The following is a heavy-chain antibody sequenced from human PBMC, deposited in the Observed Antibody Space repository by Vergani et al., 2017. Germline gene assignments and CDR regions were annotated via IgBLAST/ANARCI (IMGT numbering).Heavy chain of an antibody. Sequence: EVQLLESGGGLVQPGGSLRLSCAASGFTFSSYAMSWVRQAPGKGLEWVSAISGSGGSTYYADSVKGRFTISRDNSKNTLYLQMNSLRAEDTAVYYCAKDRAYGDPWYYYYYMDVWGKGTTVTVSS. CDR1: GFTFSSYA. CDR2: ISGSGGST. V-gene: IGHV3-23*01. J-gene: IGHJ6*03. D-gene: IGHD4-17*01. CDR3: AKDRAYGDPWYYYYYMDV.